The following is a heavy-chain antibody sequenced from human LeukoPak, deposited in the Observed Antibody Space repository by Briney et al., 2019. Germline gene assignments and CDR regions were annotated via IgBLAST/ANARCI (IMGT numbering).Heavy chain of an antibody. J-gene: IGHJ6*03. D-gene: IGHD4-17*01. CDR2: ISAYNGNT. CDR1: GYTFTSYG. CDR3: ARSVTTPRAPYYYYYMDV. V-gene: IGHV1-18*01. Sequence: ASVKVSCKASGYTFTSYGISWVRQAPGQGLEWMGWISAYNGNTNYSQKLQGRVTMTTDTSTSTAYMELRSLRSDDTAVYYCARSVTTPRAPYYYYYMDVWGKGTTVTISS.